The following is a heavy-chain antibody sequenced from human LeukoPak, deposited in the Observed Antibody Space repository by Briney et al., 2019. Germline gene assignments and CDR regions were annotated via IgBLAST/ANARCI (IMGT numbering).Heavy chain of an antibody. CDR2: LSYDGSNK. CDR3: AKENNYDFWSGYLFDY. D-gene: IGHD3-3*01. V-gene: IGHV3-30*18. Sequence: GGSLRLSCAASGFTFSSYGMHWVRQAPGKGLEWVAVLSYDGSNKYYADSVKGRFTISRDNSKNTLYLQMNSLRAEDTAVYYCAKENNYDFWSGYLFDYWGQGTLVTVSS. J-gene: IGHJ4*02. CDR1: GFTFSSYG.